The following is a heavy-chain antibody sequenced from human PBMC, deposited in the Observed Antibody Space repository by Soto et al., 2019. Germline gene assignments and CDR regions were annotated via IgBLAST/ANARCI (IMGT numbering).Heavy chain of an antibody. V-gene: IGHV5-10-1*01. D-gene: IGHD6-13*01. J-gene: IGHJ4*02. Sequence: GESLKISCKGSGYSFAGYWITWVRQKPGKGLEWMGRIDPSDSQTYYSPSFRGHVTISVTKSITTVFLQWSSLRASDTAMYYCARQIYDSGTGPNFQYYFDSWGQGTTVTVSS. CDR3: ARQIYDSGTGPNFQYYFDS. CDR2: IDPSDSQT. CDR1: GYSFAGYW.